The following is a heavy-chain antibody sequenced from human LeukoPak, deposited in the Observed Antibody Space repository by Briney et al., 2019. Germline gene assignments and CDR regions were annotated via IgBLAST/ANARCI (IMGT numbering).Heavy chain of an antibody. CDR3: ARDGTAAGLYFDL. Sequence: GGSLRLSCVASGFTFGSFWMSWVRQAPGKGPEWVANIKEDGSEKYYVDSVRGRFTISRDNAKNSLYLQMNSLRAEDTGVYYCARDGTAAGLYFDLWGQGTLVTVSS. CDR2: IKEDGSEK. CDR1: GFTFGSFW. J-gene: IGHJ4*01. D-gene: IGHD6-13*01. V-gene: IGHV3-7*01.